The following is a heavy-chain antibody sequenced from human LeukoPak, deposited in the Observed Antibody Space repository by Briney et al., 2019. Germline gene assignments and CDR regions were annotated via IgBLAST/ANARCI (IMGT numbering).Heavy chain of an antibody. D-gene: IGHD1-26*01. CDR2: IYTGGST. J-gene: IGHJ4*02. CDR1: GGSISSGSYY. CDR3: ARDRKWELLVFDY. Sequence: SETLSLTCTVSGGSISSGSYYWSWIRQPAGKGLEWIGRIYTGGSTNYNPSLKSRVTISVDTSKNQFSLKLSSVTAADTAVYYCARDRKWELLVFDYWGQGTLVTVSS. V-gene: IGHV4-61*02.